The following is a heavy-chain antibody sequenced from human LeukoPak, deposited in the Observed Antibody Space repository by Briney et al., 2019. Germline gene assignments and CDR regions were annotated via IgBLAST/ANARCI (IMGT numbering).Heavy chain of an antibody. CDR3: AREGRGGHNFDY. CDR1: DESFSGYY. V-gene: IGHV4-34*01. CDR2: INYSGST. J-gene: IGHJ4*02. D-gene: IGHD2-15*01. Sequence: SETLSLTCAVSDESFSGYYWTWIRQPPGRGLEWIGEINYSGSTKYHPSLKSRVTVSVDKSKKQLSLKLSSVTAADTAVYYCAREGRGGHNFDYWGQGTLVIVSS.